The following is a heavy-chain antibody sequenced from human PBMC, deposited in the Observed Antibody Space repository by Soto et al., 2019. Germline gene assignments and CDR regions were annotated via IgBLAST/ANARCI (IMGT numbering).Heavy chain of an antibody. CDR3: AKSFRSDEGHWFDP. CDR2: YGSGGST. V-gene: IGHV3-23*01. J-gene: IGHJ5*02. CDR1: GSPSITMA. D-gene: IGHD3-16*01. Sequence: GGSRDSPVQRLGSPSITMACTGSARLQARGWSGWQLYGSGGSTYYADSVKGRFTISRDNSKNTLYLQMNSLRAEDTAVYYCAKSFRSDEGHWFDPWGQGTLVTVSS.